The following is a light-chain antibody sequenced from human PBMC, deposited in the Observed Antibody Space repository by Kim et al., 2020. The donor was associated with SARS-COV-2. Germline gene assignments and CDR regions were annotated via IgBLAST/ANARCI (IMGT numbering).Light chain of an antibody. Sequence: GQSVASSCTGARSDCGSYDRVSWYRQSPGTAPTLIIFDVSNRPSGVPGRFAGSKSGNAASLTISGLQAEDEADYYCCSSTSTSTYIFGTGTKVTVL. J-gene: IGLJ1*01. V-gene: IGLV2-18*02. CDR1: RSDCGSYDR. CDR3: CSSTSTSTYI. CDR2: DVS.